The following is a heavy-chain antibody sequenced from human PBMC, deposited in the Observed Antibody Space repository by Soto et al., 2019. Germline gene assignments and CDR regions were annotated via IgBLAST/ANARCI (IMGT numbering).Heavy chain of an antibody. V-gene: IGHV1-69*13. J-gene: IGHJ4*03. CDR2: IIPIFGTA. CDR3: ARDWTHYDSSGPGDY. CDR1: GGTFSSDA. Sequence: ASVKVSCKASGGTFSSDAISWVLQAPGQGLEWMGGIIPIFGTANYAQKFQGRVTITADESTSTAYMELSSLRSEDTAVYYCARDWTHYDSSGPGDYWGQGTTVTVSS. D-gene: IGHD3-22*01.